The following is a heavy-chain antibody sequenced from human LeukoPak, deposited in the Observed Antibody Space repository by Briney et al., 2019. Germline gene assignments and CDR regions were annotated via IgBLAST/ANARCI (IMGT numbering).Heavy chain of an antibody. V-gene: IGHV3-21*01. CDR2: ISSSSSYI. J-gene: IGHJ6*02. CDR1: GFTFSSYS. D-gene: IGHD3-10*01. CDR3: AGDDPEERITMVRGVRYGMDV. Sequence: GGSLRLSCAASGFTFSSYSMNWVRQAPGKGLEWVSSISSSSSYIYYADSVKGRFTISRDNAKNSLYLQMNSLRAEDTAVYYCAGDDPEERITMVRGVRYGMDVWGQGTTVTVSS.